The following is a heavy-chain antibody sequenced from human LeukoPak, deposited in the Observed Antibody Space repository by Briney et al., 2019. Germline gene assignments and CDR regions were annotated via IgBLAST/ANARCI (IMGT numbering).Heavy chain of an antibody. V-gene: IGHV3-21*04. CDR2: ISTSSSYI. Sequence: GGSLRLSCAASGFTFSSYSMNWVRQAPGKGLEWVSSISTSSSYINYADSVKGRFTVSRDNAKNSLYLQMNSLRAEDTAVYYCARWFGEPIYGSFVWGGSGAFDYWGQGTLVTVSS. CDR3: ARWFGEPIYGSFVWGGSGAFDY. D-gene: IGHD3-10*01. J-gene: IGHJ4*02. CDR1: GFTFSSYS.